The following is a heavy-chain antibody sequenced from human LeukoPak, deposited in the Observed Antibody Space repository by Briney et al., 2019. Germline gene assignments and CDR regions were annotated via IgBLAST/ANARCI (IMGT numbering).Heavy chain of an antibody. CDR3: AAAECSSSFDY. CDR1: GFTVSSNY. CDR2: IYSGGST. Sequence: PGGSLRLSCAASGFTVSSNYMSWVRQAPGKGLEWVSVIYSGGSTYYADSVKGRFTISRDNSKNTLYLQMNSLRAEDTAVYYCAAAECSSSFDYWGQGTLVTVSS. D-gene: IGHD6-6*01. V-gene: IGHV3-53*01. J-gene: IGHJ4*02.